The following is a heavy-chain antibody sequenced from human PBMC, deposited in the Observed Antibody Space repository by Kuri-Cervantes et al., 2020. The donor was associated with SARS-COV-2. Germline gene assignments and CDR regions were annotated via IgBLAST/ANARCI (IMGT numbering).Heavy chain of an antibody. CDR3: ARDERWRYCSGGSCYGDYYYGMDV. CDR1: GFTGSSNY. Sequence: GESLKISCAASGFTGSSNYMSWVRQAPGKGLEWVSVIYSGGSTYYADSVKGRFTISRDNSKNTLYLQMNSLRAEDAAVYYCARDERWRYCSGGSCYGDYYYGMDVWGQGTTVTVSS. CDR2: IYSGGST. D-gene: IGHD2-15*01. V-gene: IGHV3-53*01. J-gene: IGHJ6*02.